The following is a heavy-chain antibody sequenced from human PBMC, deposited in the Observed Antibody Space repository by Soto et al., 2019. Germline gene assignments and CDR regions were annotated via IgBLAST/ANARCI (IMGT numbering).Heavy chain of an antibody. Sequence: QVQLVESGGGVVQPGRSLRLSCAASGFTFSSYAMHWVRQAPGKGLEWVAVISYDGSNKYYADSVKGRFTISRDNSKNPLYLQMNSLRAEDTAVYYCARGGRWELLRGWFDPWGQGTLVTVSS. CDR2: ISYDGSNK. V-gene: IGHV3-30-3*01. CDR3: ARGGRWELLRGWFDP. J-gene: IGHJ5*02. D-gene: IGHD1-26*01. CDR1: GFTFSSYA.